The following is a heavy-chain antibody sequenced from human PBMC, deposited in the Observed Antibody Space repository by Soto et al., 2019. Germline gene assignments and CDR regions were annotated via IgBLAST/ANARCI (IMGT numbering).Heavy chain of an antibody. CDR1: GCTFSSYG. CDR3: AKSARDIVVVPAAMFYYYYYMDV. D-gene: IGHD2-2*01. J-gene: IGHJ6*03. CDR2: ISGSGGST. V-gene: IGHV3-23*01. Sequence: PGGSLRLSCAASGCTFSSYGMHWVRQAPGKGLEWVSAISGSGGSTYYADSVKGRFTISRDNSKNTLHLQMNSLRAEDTAVYYCAKSARDIVVVPAAMFYYYYYMDVWGKGTTVTVSS.